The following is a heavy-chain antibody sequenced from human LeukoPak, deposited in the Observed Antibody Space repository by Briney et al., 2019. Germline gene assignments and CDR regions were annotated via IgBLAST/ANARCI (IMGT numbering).Heavy chain of an antibody. CDR1: GGSISSGDYY. J-gene: IGHJ6*02. V-gene: IGHV4-30-4*01. Sequence: SETLSLTCTVSGGSISSGDYYWSWIRQPPGKGLEWIGYIYYSGSTYYNPSLKSRVTISVDTSKNQFSLKLSSVTAADTAVYYCARDHFGYCSSTSCSHYYYYGMDVWGQGTTVTVSS. CDR3: ARDHFGYCSSTSCSHYYYYGMDV. CDR2: IYYSGST. D-gene: IGHD2-2*03.